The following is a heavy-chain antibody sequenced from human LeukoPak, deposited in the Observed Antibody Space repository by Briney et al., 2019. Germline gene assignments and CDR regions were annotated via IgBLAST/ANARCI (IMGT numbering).Heavy chain of an antibody. CDR1: GYTFTSYD. CDR2: MNPNSGNT. J-gene: IGHJ4*01. Sequence: ASVKVSCKASGYTFTSYDINWVRQATGQGLEWMGWMNPNSGNTGYAQKFQGRVTMTRNNSTSKAYMELRSLRSEDTAGYDSASPLPETTRGGFTYWGQETWSPSPQ. CDR3: ASPLPETTRGGFTY. D-gene: IGHD1-7*01. V-gene: IGHV1-8*01.